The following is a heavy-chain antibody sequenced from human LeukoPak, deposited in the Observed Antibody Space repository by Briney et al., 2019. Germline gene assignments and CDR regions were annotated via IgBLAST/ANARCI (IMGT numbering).Heavy chain of an antibody. CDR3: ARGRAGDY. Sequence: AGGSLRLSCAASGFTFSSYWMHWVRQAPRKGLVWVSRINSNGSSTSYADSVKGRFTISRDTAKNTLYLQMNSLRAEDTAVYYCARGRAGDYWGQGTLVTASS. CDR1: GFTFSSYW. J-gene: IGHJ4*02. V-gene: IGHV3-74*01. CDR2: INSNGSST.